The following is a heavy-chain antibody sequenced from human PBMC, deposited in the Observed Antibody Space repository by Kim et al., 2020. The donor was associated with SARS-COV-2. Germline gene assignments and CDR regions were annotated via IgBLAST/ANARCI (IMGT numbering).Heavy chain of an antibody. J-gene: IGHJ4*02. Sequence: GGSLRLSCAASGFTFSSYAMHWVRQAPGKGLEWVAVISYDGSNKYYADSVKGRFTISRDNSKNTLYLQMNSLRAEDTAVYYCARAQDLGYYDSSGLGYWGQGTLVTVSS. CDR3: ARAQDLGYYDSSGLGY. D-gene: IGHD3-22*01. CDR1: GFTFSSYA. V-gene: IGHV3-30-3*01. CDR2: ISYDGSNK.